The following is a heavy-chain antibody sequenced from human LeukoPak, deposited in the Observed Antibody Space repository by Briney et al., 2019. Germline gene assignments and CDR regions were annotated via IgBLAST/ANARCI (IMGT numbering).Heavy chain of an antibody. CDR1: GFFFGAYA. D-gene: IGHD4-17*01. CDR3: ARDQLGGDPDDYYYYYMDV. Sequence: QSGGSLRLSCTTSGFFFGAYAMSWFRQAPGKGLEWVGFIRSKTYGGAIEYAASVKGRFTISRDDSKGIAYLQMNSLKTEDTAVYYCARDQLGGDPDDYYYYYMDVRGKGTTVTVSS. V-gene: IGHV3-49*03. CDR2: IRSKTYGGAI. J-gene: IGHJ6*03.